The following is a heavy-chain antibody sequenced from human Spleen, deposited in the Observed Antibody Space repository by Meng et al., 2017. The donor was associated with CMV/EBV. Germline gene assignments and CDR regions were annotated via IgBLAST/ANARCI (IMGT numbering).Heavy chain of an antibody. Sequence: GERPESGPGLVKPSQTLSLTCTVSGGSISSGDYYWSWIRQPPGKGLEWIGYIYYSGSTYYNPSLKSRVTISVDTSKNQFSLKLSSVTAADTAVYYCAREGYAEAFDYWGQGTLVTVSS. J-gene: IGHJ4*02. CDR2: IYYSGST. CDR1: GGSISSGDYY. V-gene: IGHV4-30-4*08. D-gene: IGHD5-18*01. CDR3: AREGYAEAFDY.